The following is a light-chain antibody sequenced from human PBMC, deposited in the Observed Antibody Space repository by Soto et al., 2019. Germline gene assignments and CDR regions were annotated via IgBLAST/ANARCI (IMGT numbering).Light chain of an antibody. CDR2: GAS. CDR1: QSVSSN. Sequence: EIVMTQSPATLSVSPGERATLSCRASQSVSSNLAWYQQKPGQAPRLLIYGASTRATGIPARFSGSGSGTEFTLTINSLESEDFAVYYCLQRSNWPPALTFGGGTKVDIK. V-gene: IGKV3-15*01. CDR3: LQRSNWPPALT. J-gene: IGKJ4*01.